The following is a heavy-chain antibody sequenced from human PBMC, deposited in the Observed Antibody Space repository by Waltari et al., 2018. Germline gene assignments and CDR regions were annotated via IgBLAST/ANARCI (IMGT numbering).Heavy chain of an antibody. CDR3: AREENYYYAMDV. J-gene: IGHJ6*02. Sequence: EVQLVESGGGLVQPGGSLRLSCTASGFLFSAYWMHWVRQVPGEGLVCVSRINGDGSGTTYADSVKGRFTITRDNARNTLYLEINSVRIEDTGVYYCAREENYYYAMDVWGQGTAVTVSS. CDR1: GFLFSAYW. V-gene: IGHV3-74*01. CDR2: INGDGSGT.